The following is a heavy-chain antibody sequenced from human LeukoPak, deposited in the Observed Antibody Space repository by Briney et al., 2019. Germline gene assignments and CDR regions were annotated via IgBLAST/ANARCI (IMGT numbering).Heavy chain of an antibody. D-gene: IGHD3-3*01. CDR3: ARNDFWSGYTDY. V-gene: IGHV3-21*01. CDR1: GFTFSSYS. J-gene: IGHJ4*02. CDR2: ISSSSSYI. Sequence: PGGSLRLSCAASGFTFSSYSMNWVRQAPGKGLEWVSSISSSSSYIYYADSVKGRFTISRDNAKNSLYLQMNSLGAEDTAVYYCARNDFWSGYTDYWGQGTLVTVSS.